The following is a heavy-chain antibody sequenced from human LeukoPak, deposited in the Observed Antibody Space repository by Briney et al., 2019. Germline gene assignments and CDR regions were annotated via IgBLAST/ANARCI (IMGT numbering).Heavy chain of an antibody. V-gene: IGHV1-69*05. J-gene: IGHJ6*03. CDR2: IIPIFGTA. CDR1: GGTFSSYA. CDR3: ASSSGRTDYYYYMDV. D-gene: IGHD3-22*01. Sequence: ASVKVSCKASGGTFSSYAIGWVRQAPGQGLEWMGGIIPIFGTANYAQKFQGRVTITTDESTSTAYMELSSLRSEDTAVYYCASSSGRTDYYYYMDVWGKGTTVTVSS.